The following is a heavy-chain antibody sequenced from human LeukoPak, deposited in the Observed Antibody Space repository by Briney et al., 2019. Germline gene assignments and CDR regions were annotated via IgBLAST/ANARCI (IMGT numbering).Heavy chain of an antibody. D-gene: IGHD3-16*01. CDR2: IYTSGST. Sequence: NPSQTLSLTYTVSGGSISSDNYFWNWIRQPAGKGLEWIGRIYTSGSTNYNPSLKSRVTISVDTSKNQFSLKLTSVTAADAAVYYCASIRRGEYLPGSHWGQGALVTVSS. J-gene: IGHJ4*02. CDR3: ASIRRGEYLPGSH. CDR1: GGSISSDNYF. V-gene: IGHV4-61*02.